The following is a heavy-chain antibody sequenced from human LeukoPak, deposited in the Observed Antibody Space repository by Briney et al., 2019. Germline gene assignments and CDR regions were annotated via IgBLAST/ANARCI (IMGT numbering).Heavy chain of an antibody. Sequence: SETLSLTCTVSGGSISIYYWNWIRQPAGKRLEWIGRIYTSGSTNYNPSLKSRVTMSVDTSKNQFSLNLSSVTAADTAVYYCARDRVGQQLVGRKYYYYYMDVWGKGTTVTISS. CDR2: IYTSGST. V-gene: IGHV4-4*07. CDR1: GGSISIYY. J-gene: IGHJ6*03. D-gene: IGHD6-13*01. CDR3: ARDRVGQQLVGRKYYYYYMDV.